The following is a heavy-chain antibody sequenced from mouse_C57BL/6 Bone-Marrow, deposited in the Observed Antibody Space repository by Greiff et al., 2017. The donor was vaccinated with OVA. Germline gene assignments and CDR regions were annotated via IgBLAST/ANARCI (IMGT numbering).Heavy chain of an antibody. J-gene: IGHJ2*01. V-gene: IGHV1-72*01. Sequence: QVQLQQSGAELVKPGASVKLSCKASGYTFTSYWMHWVKPRPGRGLEWIGRIDPNSGGTNYNEKFKSKATLTVDKPSSTAYMQLRSLTSEDSAVYYCARWGLTSPYFDYWGQGTTLTVSA. CDR2: IDPNSGGT. D-gene: IGHD1-3*01. CDR3: ARWGLTSPYFDY. CDR1: GYTFTSYW.